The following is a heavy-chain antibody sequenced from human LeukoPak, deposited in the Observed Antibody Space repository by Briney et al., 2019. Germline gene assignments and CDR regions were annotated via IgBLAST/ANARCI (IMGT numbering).Heavy chain of an antibody. D-gene: IGHD3-16*01. CDR3: VREYHGGYIDF. J-gene: IGHJ4*02. Sequence: GASVKVSCKASGYIFTSYYMHWVRQAPGQGLEWLGVVYPSAGTSDPAQRFRARITLSDDTSTSTAYMELRSLKSEDTAIYFCVREYHGGYIDFWGQGTLVTVSS. CDR1: GYIFTSYY. V-gene: IGHV1-46*03. CDR2: VYPSAGTS.